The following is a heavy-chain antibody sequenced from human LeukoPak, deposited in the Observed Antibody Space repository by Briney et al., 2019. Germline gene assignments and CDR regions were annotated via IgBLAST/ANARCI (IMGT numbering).Heavy chain of an antibody. V-gene: IGHV4-61*02. CDR1: GDSISSDVYY. CDR2: IYASGST. CDR3: AGTRRYCSGGSCYNWFDP. Sequence: PSETLSLTCSVSGDSISSDVYYWSWIRQPAGKGVEWIGRIYASGSTTYNSSLKSRVTISIDTAKNQFSLKLTYVTAADTAVYYCAGTRRYCSGGSCYNWFDPWGQGTLVTVSS. J-gene: IGHJ5*02. D-gene: IGHD2-15*01.